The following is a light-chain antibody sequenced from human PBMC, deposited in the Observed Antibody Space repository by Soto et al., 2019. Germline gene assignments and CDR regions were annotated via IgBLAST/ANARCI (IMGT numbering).Light chain of an antibody. Sequence: AIPMTQSPSSLSASVGDRVTITCRASQGIGNDLGWYQQKPGKAPKLLIYGASSLQSGVPSRFSGSGSGAVFTLTISSLQPEDFATYYCLQDYNYPLTFGGGTKVEIK. CDR2: GAS. CDR1: QGIGND. V-gene: IGKV1-6*01. CDR3: LQDYNYPLT. J-gene: IGKJ4*01.